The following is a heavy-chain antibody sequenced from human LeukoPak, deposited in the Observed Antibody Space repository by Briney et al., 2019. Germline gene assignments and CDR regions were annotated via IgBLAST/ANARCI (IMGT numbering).Heavy chain of an antibody. V-gene: IGHV3-66*01. J-gene: IGHJ4*02. D-gene: IGHD2-2*01. Sequence: ETLSLTCTVSGGSISTYYWSWVRQAPGKGLEWVSVIYSGGSTYYADSVKGRFTISRDNSKNTLYLQMNSLRAEDTAVYYCASPGPAAMFDYWGQGTLVTVSS. CDR2: IYSGGST. CDR3: ASPGPAAMFDY. CDR1: GGSISTYY.